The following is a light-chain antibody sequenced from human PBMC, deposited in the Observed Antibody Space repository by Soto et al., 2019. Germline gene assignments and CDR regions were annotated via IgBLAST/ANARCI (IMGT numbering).Light chain of an antibody. CDR1: QSISSW. J-gene: IGKJ2*01. CDR2: DAS. CDR3: QQYNSSPYT. V-gene: IGKV1-5*01. Sequence: DIQMTQSPSTLSASVGERVTITCRASQSISSWLAWYQQKPGKAPKLLIYDASSLESGVPSRFSGSGSGTEFTLTISSLQPDDFATYYCQQYNSSPYTFGQGTKLEIK.